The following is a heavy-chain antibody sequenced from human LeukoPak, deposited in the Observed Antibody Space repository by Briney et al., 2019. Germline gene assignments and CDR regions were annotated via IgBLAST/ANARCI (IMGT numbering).Heavy chain of an antibody. Sequence: GGSLRLSCAASGFTVSSNYMSWVRQAPGKGLEWVANIKQDGSKKSYVDSVKGRFTISRDNAKNSLYLQMNSLRAEDTAIYYCTRVGYIDEGVDYWGQGTLVTVSS. CDR3: TRVGYIDEGVDY. J-gene: IGHJ4*02. CDR1: GFTVSSNY. CDR2: IKQDGSKK. D-gene: IGHD5-24*01. V-gene: IGHV3-7*04.